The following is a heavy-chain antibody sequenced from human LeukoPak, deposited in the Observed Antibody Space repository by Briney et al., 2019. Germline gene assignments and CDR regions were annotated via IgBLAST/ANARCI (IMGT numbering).Heavy chain of an antibody. CDR3: AKGGYDFWSGYPRFDP. V-gene: IGHV3-23*01. D-gene: IGHD3-3*01. Sequence: QPGGSLRLSCAASGFTFSSYAMSWVRQAPEKGLEWVSAISGSGGSTYYADSVKGRFTISRDNSKNTLYLQMNSLRAEDTAVYYCAKGGYDFWSGYPRFDPWGQGTLVIVSS. J-gene: IGHJ5*02. CDR1: GFTFSSYA. CDR2: ISGSGGST.